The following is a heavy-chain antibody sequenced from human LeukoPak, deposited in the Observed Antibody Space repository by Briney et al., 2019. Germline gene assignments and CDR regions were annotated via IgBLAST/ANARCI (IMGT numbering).Heavy chain of an antibody. CDR1: GGSISSSTYY. CDR2: FFYSGST. Sequence: SQTLSLTCAVSGGSISSSTYYWGWIRQPPGKGLEWIGSFFYSGSTYYNPSLKSRLTMSVDTSNNQFSLKLMSVTAADTAVYYCASGTSTYYELYFWGQGTLVTVSS. V-gene: IGHV4-39*01. CDR3: ASGTSTYYELYF. D-gene: IGHD3-3*01. J-gene: IGHJ4*02.